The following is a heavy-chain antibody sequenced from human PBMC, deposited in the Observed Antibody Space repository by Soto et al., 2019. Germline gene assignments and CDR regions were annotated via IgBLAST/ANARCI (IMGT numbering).Heavy chain of an antibody. J-gene: IGHJ3*01. D-gene: IGHD1-26*01. CDR3: AKPQSGSYYAAFDV. V-gene: IGHV3-23*01. CDR2: ISGSTLST. CDR1: GLSFSDYP. Sequence: EVQLLESGGGLVQPGGSLRLSCAVSGLSFSDYPMDWVRQAPGKGLEWVSRISGSTLSTNYADSVKGRFTISRDNSNNTLYLEMSSLRGEDTAVYYCAKPQSGSYYAAFDVWGQGTTVTASS.